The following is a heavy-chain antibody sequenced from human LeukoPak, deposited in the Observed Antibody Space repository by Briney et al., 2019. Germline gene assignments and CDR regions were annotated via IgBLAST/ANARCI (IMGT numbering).Heavy chain of an antibody. J-gene: IGHJ4*02. V-gene: IGHV5-51*01. CDR3: ARLDFDSHLDYYDSSGYYRPAGFDY. D-gene: IGHD3-22*01. Sequence: GESLKISCKGSGYSFTSYWIGWVRQMPGKGLEWMGIIYSGDSDTRYSPSFQGQVTISADKSISTAYLQRSSLKASDTAMYYCARLDFDSHLDYYDSSGYYRPAGFDYWGQGTLVTVSS. CDR2: IYSGDSDT. CDR1: GYSFTSYW.